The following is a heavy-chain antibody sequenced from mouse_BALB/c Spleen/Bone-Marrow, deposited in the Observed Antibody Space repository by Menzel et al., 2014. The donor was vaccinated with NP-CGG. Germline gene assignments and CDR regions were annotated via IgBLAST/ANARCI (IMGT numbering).Heavy chain of an antibody. D-gene: IGHD1-1*02. Sequence: EVNVVESGGGLVQPGGSLRLSCATSGFTFTDYYMNWVRQPPGKALEWLGFIRNKANGYTTEYSASVKGRFTIPRDNSQSILYLQMNTLRAEDSATYYCARDKGGILFDYWGQGTTLTVSS. CDR2: IRNKANGYTT. CDR1: GFTFTDYY. V-gene: IGHV7-3*02. CDR3: ARDKGGILFDY. J-gene: IGHJ2*01.